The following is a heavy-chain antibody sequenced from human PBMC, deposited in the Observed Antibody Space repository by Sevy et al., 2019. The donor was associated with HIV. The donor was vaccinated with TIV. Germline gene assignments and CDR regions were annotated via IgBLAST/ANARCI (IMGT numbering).Heavy chain of an antibody. CDR3: TSDSGYDPNYVPGHY. V-gene: IGHV3-30*04. Sequence: GGSLRLSCAASGFTFNTHAMHWVRQAPGKGLEWVAVISYAGSATYYTDSVKGRFTNSKDNSRNNLYLEMTSLRVEDTAVYYCTSDSGYDPNYVPGHYWGQGTPVTVSS. J-gene: IGHJ4*02. CDR2: ISYAGSAT. D-gene: IGHD4-4*01. CDR1: GFTFNTHA.